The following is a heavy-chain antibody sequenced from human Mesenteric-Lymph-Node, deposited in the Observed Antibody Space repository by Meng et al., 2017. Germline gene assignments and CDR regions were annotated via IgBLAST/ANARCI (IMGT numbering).Heavy chain of an antibody. CDR2: IPQRGSS. Sequence: QVKIHESGPVLVKPSDTRSLTWAGPGDSITNHNWAAWVRQPPGKGLEWIGEIPQRGSSAYNPSLKSRVSMSIDKSKNQFSLKLTSVTAADTAVYHCLRGSVGSVWGQGTLVPSPQ. CDR1: GDSITNHNW. V-gene: IGHV4-4*02. CDR3: LRGSVGSV. D-gene: IGHD3-10*01. J-gene: IGHJ1*01.